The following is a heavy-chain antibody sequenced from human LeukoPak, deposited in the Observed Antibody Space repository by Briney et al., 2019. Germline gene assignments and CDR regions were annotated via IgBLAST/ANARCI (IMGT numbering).Heavy chain of an antibody. Sequence: SQTLSLTCTVSGGSISSGGYYWSWIRQHPGKGLEWSGYIYYSGSTYYNPSLKSRVTISVDTCKNQFSLKLSSVTAADTAVYYCARSSPKYSSSWYNWGGGYYFDYWGQGTLVTVSS. J-gene: IGHJ4*02. V-gene: IGHV4-31*03. CDR3: ARSSPKYSSSWYNWGGGYYFDY. CDR2: IYYSGST. D-gene: IGHD6-13*01. CDR1: GGSISSGGYY.